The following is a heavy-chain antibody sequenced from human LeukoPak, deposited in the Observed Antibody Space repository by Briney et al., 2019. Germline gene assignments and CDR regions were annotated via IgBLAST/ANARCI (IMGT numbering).Heavy chain of an antibody. J-gene: IGHJ6*02. Sequence: GGSLRLSCAASGFTFSSYSMNWVRQAPGKGLEWVSSISSSSSYIYYADSVKGRFTISRDNAKNSLYLQMNSLRAEDTAVYYCARDNTPRMAIYYYYGMDAWGQGTTVTVSS. CDR2: ISSSSSYI. CDR1: GFTFSSYS. D-gene: IGHD2-8*01. CDR3: ARDNTPRMAIYYYYGMDA. V-gene: IGHV3-21*01.